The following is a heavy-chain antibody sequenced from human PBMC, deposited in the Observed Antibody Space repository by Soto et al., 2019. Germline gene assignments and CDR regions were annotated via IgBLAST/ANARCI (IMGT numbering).Heavy chain of an antibody. J-gene: IGHJ5*02. D-gene: IGHD3-16*02. Sequence: SETLSLTCTVSGGSVSRGSYFWSWIRQPPGKRLEWIGYIYDIEGARYNPSLKSRVTISVDSSKNHFSLNLTSVTAADTAIYYCARGGQYPRYWFDPWGPGTLVTVSS. CDR2: IYDIEGA. V-gene: IGHV4-61*03. CDR1: GGSVSRGSYF. CDR3: ARGGQYPRYWFDP.